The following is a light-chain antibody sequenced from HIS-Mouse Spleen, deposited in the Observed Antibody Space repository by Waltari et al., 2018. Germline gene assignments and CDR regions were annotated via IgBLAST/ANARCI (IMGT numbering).Light chain of an antibody. CDR2: EDN. CDR3: QSYDSTNYV. J-gene: IGLJ1*01. Sequence: NFMLTQPPPVSESPGKTVTISCPGSSGSIASNYVQWYQQRPGSAPTTVIYEDNQRPSGVPDRFSGSIDSSSNSASLTISGLKTEDEADYYCQSYDSTNYVFGTGTKVTVL. CDR1: SGSIASNY. V-gene: IGLV6-57*02.